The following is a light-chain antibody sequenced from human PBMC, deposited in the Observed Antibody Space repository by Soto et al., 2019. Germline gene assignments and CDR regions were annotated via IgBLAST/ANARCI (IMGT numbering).Light chain of an antibody. CDR1: QSVGSS. V-gene: IGKV3-11*01. CDR3: QQGNTWPWT. CDR2: AAS. Sequence: EIVLTQSPATLSLSPGERATLSCRASQSVGSSLAWYQQKLGQAPRLLIYAASDRATGIPGRFSGSGSGTDFTLIISSLEPADFAFYYCQQGNTWPWTFGQGTKVDIK. J-gene: IGKJ1*01.